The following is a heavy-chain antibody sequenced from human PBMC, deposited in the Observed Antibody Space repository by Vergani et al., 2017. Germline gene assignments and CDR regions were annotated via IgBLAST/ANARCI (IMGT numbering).Heavy chain of an antibody. J-gene: IGHJ4*02. Sequence: QLQLQESGPGLVKPSETLSLTCTVSGGSISSSSYYWGWIRQPPGKGLEWIGYIYYSGSTNYNPSLKSRVTISVDTSKNQFALKLSSVTAADTAVYYCARLSSGWFSFDYWGQGTLVTVSS. CDR1: GGSISSSSYY. CDR2: IYYSGST. D-gene: IGHD6-19*01. V-gene: IGHV4-61*05. CDR3: ARLSSGWFSFDY.